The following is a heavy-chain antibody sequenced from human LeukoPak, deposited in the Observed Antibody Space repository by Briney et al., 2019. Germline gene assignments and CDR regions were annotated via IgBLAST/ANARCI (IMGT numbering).Heavy chain of an antibody. CDR1: GYTLTELS. V-gene: IGHV1-24*01. J-gene: IGHJ5*02. Sequence: ASVKVSCKVSGYTLTELSMHRVRQAPGKGLEWMGGFDPEDGETIYAQKFQGRVTMTEDTSTDTAYMELSSLRSEDTAVYYCATGVYSSSWYSFDPWGQGTLVTVSS. CDR2: FDPEDGET. CDR3: ATGVYSSSWYSFDP. D-gene: IGHD6-13*01.